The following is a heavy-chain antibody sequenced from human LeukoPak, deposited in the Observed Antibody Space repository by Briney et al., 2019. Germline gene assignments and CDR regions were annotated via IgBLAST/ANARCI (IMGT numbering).Heavy chain of an antibody. CDR1: GGSTDSYY. J-gene: IGHJ4*02. CDR3: ASNIPTPTTSPPLGY. D-gene: IGHD1-1*01. CDR2: IDYSGRT. Sequence: SSETLSLTCTVSGGSTDSYYWSWIRQPPGKGLEWIGYIDYSGRTKYNPSLQSRVTISVDTSKTQFSLRLGSVTAADTAVYFCASNIPTPTTSPPLGYWGQGTLVTVSS. V-gene: IGHV4-59*08.